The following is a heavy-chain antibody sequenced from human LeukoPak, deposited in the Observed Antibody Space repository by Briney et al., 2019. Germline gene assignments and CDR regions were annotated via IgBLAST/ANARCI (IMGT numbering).Heavy chain of an antibody. CDR2: TYHSGST. J-gene: IGHJ3*02. CDR3: AREMGMGDDAFDI. Sequence: SETLSLTCTVSGYSISSGYYWGWIRQPPGKGLEWIGSTYHSGSTYYNPSLKSRVTISVDTSKNQFSLKLSSVTAADTAVYYCAREMGMGDDAFDIWGQGTMVTVSS. D-gene: IGHD1-26*01. CDR1: GYSISSGYY. V-gene: IGHV4-38-2*02.